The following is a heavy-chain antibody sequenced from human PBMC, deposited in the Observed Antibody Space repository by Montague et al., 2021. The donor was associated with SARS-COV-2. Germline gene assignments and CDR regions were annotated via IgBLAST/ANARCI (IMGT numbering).Heavy chain of an antibody. CDR1: GGSVSGTSYY. Sequence: SETLSLTCTVSGGSVSGTSYYWAWIRQPLGKGLEWIVNIHHSGTTFYNLSLKSRVTISVDTSKNEVSLELNSVTAADTAVYYCARQGGPAGKHWFDPWGQGTLVTVSS. D-gene: IGHD2-2*01. CDR2: IHHSGTT. CDR3: ARQGGPAGKHWFDP. V-gene: IGHV4-39*01. J-gene: IGHJ5*02.